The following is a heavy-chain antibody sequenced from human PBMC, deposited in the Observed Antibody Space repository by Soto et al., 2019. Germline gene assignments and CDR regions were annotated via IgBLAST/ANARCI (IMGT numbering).Heavy chain of an antibody. J-gene: IGHJ6*02. CDR1: GGSVSSGSYY. D-gene: IGHD7-27*01. CDR2: IYYSGST. V-gene: IGHV4-61*01. Sequence: SETLSLTCTVSGGSVSSGSYYWSWIRQPPGKGLEWIGYIYYSGSTNYNPSLKSRVTISVDTSKNQFSLKLSSVTAADTAVYYSARAGDYGMDVWGQGTTVTVSS. CDR3: ARAGDYGMDV.